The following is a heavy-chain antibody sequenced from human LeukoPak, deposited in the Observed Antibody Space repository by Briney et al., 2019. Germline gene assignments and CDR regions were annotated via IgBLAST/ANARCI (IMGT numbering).Heavy chain of an antibody. J-gene: IGHJ4*02. CDR1: GFTFNSYG. CDR3: AKDMGPCDFWSGSAPAIDY. D-gene: IGHD3-3*01. CDR2: ISWDGGST. V-gene: IGHV3-43D*03. Sequence: PGGSLRLSCAASGFTFNSYGMHWVRQAPGKGLEWVSLISWDGGSTYYADSVKGRFTISRDNSKNSLYLQMNSLRAEDTALYYCAKDMGPCDFWSGSAPAIDYWGQGTLVTVSS.